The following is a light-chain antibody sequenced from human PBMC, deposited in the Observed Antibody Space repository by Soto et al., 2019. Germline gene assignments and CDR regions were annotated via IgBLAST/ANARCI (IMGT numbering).Light chain of an antibody. CDR3: QQYGSSPLFT. Sequence: EIVLTQSPGTLSLSPGERATLSCRASQSVSSSYLAWYQQKPGQAPRLLIYGASSRATGIPDRFSGSGSGTGFTLTISTLEPEDFAVYYCQQYGSSPLFTFGPGTKVDIK. CDR2: GAS. CDR1: QSVSSSY. J-gene: IGKJ3*01. V-gene: IGKV3-20*01.